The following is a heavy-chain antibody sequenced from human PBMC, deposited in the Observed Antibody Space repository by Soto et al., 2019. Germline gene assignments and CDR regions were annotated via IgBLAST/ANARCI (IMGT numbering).Heavy chain of an antibody. CDR2: IYYSGST. CDR3: ARGGGGYLYDY. J-gene: IGHJ4*02. V-gene: IGHV4-31*03. D-gene: IGHD3-22*01. Sequence: QVQLQESGPGLVKPSQTLSLTCSVSGGSISSGGYYWSWIRQHPGKGLEWIGYIYYSGSTYNPSLKRRVTISVDTSKNQFSLKLSSVTAADTAVYYCARGGGGYLYDYWGQGTLVTVSS. CDR1: GGSISSGGYY.